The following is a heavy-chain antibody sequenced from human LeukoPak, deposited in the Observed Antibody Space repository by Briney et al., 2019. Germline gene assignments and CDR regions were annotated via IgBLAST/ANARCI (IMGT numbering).Heavy chain of an antibody. CDR1: GFTFTTYA. CDR3: AKEYNSGD. J-gene: IGHJ4*02. V-gene: IGHV3-23*01. Sequence: AGGSLRLSCAASGFTFTTYAMSWVRQAPEKGLEWVSGISVSGGTTFYADSVKGRFTISRDNSKNTLYLQMNSLRAEDTAVYYFAKEYNSGDWGQGTLVTVSS. CDR2: ISVSGGTT. D-gene: IGHD1-1*01.